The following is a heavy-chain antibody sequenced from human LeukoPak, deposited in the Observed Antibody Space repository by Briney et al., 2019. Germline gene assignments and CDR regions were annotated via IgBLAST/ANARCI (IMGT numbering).Heavy chain of an antibody. J-gene: IGHJ4*02. CDR2: IIPIFGTA. CDR1: GGTFSSYA. V-gene: IGHV1-69*13. CDR3: ARELNLLNYYDSSGFAY. Sequence: SVKVSCKASGGTFSSYAISWVRQAPGQGLEWMGGIIPIFGTANYAQKFQGRVTITADESTSTAYMELSSLRSEDTAVYYCARELNLLNYYDSSGFAYWGQGTLVTVSS. D-gene: IGHD3-22*01.